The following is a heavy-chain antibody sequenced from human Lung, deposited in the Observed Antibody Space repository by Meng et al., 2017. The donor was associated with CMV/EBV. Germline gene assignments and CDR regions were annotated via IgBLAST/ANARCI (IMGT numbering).Heavy chain of an antibody. CDR1: GFNVGTYW. J-gene: IGHJ4*02. V-gene: IGHV3-7*04. CDR2: INQEGNWR. Sequence: ESLKISCAASGFNVGTYWMTWVRQAPGKGLQWVANINQEGNWRAYVDSVKGRFTISRDNARNSVYLQMNSLRPEDTGVFYCARVPSSGYSPFDAWGPGTXVTGAS. CDR3: ARVPSSGYSPFDA. D-gene: IGHD3-22*01.